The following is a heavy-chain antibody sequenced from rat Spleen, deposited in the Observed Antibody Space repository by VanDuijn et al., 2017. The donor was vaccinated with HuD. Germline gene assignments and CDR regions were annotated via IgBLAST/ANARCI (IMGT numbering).Heavy chain of an antibody. D-gene: IGHD4-3*01. CDR2: ISTGGGNT. CDR3: ARHKDSVSYDCYCDV. V-gene: IGHV5-25*01. J-gene: IGHJ1*01. Sequence: EVQLVESGGGLVQPGRSMKLSCAASGFTFSNYYMAWVRQAPTKGLEWVASISTGGGNTYYRDSLNGRFTISRDNAKSTLYLQMDNLRSADTATYFCARHKDSVSYDCYCDVWGPASMVTVSA. CDR1: GFTFSNYY.